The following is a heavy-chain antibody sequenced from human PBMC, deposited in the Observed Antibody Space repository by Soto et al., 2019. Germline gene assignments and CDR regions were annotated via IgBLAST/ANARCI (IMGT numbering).Heavy chain of an antibody. Sequence: QVQLVQSGAEVRKPGSSVKVSCKASGVTYNTFAVSWVRQAPGQGLEWMGGFITVLGPAFYAQKFQGRVTITADKSTSTAYLELTSLRSDDTAVYYCVRAAKRYFDYWGQGTLVTVSS. CDR3: VRAAKRYFDY. J-gene: IGHJ4*02. CDR2: FITVLGPA. CDR1: GVTYNTFA. V-gene: IGHV1-69*06. D-gene: IGHD6-25*01.